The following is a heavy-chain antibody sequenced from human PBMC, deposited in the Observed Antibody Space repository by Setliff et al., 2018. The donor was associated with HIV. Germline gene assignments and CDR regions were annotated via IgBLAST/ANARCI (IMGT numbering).Heavy chain of an antibody. Sequence: SVKVSCKTSRGTFTSYAFTWVRQAPGQGLEWMGGIISILDVATYAQKFQGRVTITADKSTSTVYMELSSLRSEDSAVYYCARVLKGYSSSYEAFDIWGQGTMVTVSS. CDR1: RGTFTSYA. J-gene: IGHJ3*02. CDR2: IISILDVA. V-gene: IGHV1-69*10. CDR3: ARVLKGYSSSYEAFDI. D-gene: IGHD6-13*01.